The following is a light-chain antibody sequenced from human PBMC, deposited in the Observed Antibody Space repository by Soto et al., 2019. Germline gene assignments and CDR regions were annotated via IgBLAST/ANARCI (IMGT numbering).Light chain of an antibody. CDR1: QSVSSN. CDR3: QQYTNWPPYT. Sequence: EIVMTQSPATLSVSPGERATLSCRASQSVSSNLAWYQQKPGQAPRLLIYGASTRATGIPARFSGSGSGTEFTLTFSSLQSEDFAVYYCQQYTNWPPYTFGQGTKVDI. J-gene: IGKJ2*01. V-gene: IGKV3-15*01. CDR2: GAS.